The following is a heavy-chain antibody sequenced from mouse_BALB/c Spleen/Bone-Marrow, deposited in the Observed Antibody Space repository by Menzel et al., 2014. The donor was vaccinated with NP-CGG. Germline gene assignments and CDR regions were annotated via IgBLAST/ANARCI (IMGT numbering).Heavy chain of an antibody. D-gene: IGHD1-1*01. J-gene: IGHJ3*01. Sequence: EVMLVESGAELVKPGASVKLSCTASGFNIKDTYMHWVKQRPEQGLEWIGRIDPANGNTKYDPKFQGKATITADTSSSTAYLQLSSLTSEDTAVYYRANYYYGSSLFAYWGQGTLVTVSA. CDR1: GFNIKDTY. CDR3: ANYYYGSSLFAY. V-gene: IGHV14-3*02. CDR2: IDPANGNT.